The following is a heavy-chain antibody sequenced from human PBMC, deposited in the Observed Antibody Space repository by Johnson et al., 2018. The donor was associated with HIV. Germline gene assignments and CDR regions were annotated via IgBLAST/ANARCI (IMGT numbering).Heavy chain of an antibody. CDR2: IRYDGSNK. J-gene: IGHJ3*02. CDR1: GFTFSSYG. Sequence: MQLVESGGGLVQPGGSLRLSCAASGFTFSSYGMHWVRQAPGKGLEWVAFIRYDGSNKYYADSVKGRFTISRDNSKNTLYLQMNSLRAEDTAVYYCAKDLRVYTCDAFDIWGQGTMVTVSS. V-gene: IGHV3-30*02. D-gene: IGHD5/OR15-5a*01. CDR3: AKDLRVYTCDAFDI.